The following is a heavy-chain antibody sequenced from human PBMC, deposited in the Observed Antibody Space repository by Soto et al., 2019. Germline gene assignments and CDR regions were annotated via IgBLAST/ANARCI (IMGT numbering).Heavy chain of an antibody. CDR3: VRDGTKTLRDWFDP. Sequence: SETVSLTCTVSGASISGFYWSWIRKSAGKGLEWIGRIYATGTTDYNPSLKSRVMMSVDTSKKQFSLKLRSVTAADTAVYYCVRDGTKTLRDWFDPWGQGISVTVSS. CDR1: GASISGFY. CDR2: IYATGTT. D-gene: IGHD1-1*01. J-gene: IGHJ5*02. V-gene: IGHV4-4*07.